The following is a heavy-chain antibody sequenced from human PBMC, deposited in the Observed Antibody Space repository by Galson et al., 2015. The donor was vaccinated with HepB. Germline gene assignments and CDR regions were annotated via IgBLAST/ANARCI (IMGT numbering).Heavy chain of an antibody. CDR2: FSGNGDST. CDR1: GFAFDTHA. J-gene: IGHJ5*02. Sequence: SLRLSCAASGFAFDTHAMSWVRQAPGRGLEWLSGFSGNGDSTFYADSVKGRFTVSRDNSNNMLYLQVKSLRAEDAGLYFCAKGYGLFDPWGQGILVTVSS. CDR3: AKGYGLFDP. D-gene: IGHD5-18*01. V-gene: IGHV3-23*01.